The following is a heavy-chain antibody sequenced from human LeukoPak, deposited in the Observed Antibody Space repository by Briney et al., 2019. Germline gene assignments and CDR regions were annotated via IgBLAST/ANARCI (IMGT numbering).Heavy chain of an antibody. CDR2: MTTSGNIK. J-gene: IGHJ4*02. CDR1: GLTLSDDY. V-gene: IGHV3-69-1*02. Sequence: PGGSLRLSCAASGLTLSDDYMTWVRQAPGKGLESVLIMTTSGNIKSSADSVKGRFTISGDNANNILHLQMNSLRAEDTGVYYCAREGYGDYVPPLAYWGQGTLVTVSS. D-gene: IGHD4-17*01. CDR3: AREGYGDYVPPLAY.